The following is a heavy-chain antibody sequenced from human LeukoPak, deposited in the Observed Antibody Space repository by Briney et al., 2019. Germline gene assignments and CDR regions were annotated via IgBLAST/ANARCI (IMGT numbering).Heavy chain of an antibody. J-gene: IGHJ4*02. Sequence: GGSLRLSCAASGFTFSSYEMNWVRQAPGKGLEWVSYISSSGSTIYYADSVKGRFTISRDNAKNSLYLQMNSLRAEDTAVYYCARDPRYCSGGSCYFPTFYFDYWGQGTLVTVPS. CDR1: GFTFSSYE. CDR3: ARDPRYCSGGSCYFPTFYFDY. D-gene: IGHD2-15*01. CDR2: ISSSGSTI. V-gene: IGHV3-48*03.